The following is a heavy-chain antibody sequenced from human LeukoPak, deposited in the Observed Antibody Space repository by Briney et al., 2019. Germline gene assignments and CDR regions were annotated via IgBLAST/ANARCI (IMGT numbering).Heavy chain of an antibody. D-gene: IGHD6-19*01. CDR2: ISSSSSYI. CDR3: ANIPSGWSDY. Sequence: GGSLRLSCAASGFTFSSYSMNWVRQAPGKGLEWVSSISSSSSYIYYADSVKGRFTISRDNSKNTLYLQMNSLRAEDTAVYYCANIPSGWSDYWGQGTLVTVSS. J-gene: IGHJ4*02. CDR1: GFTFSSYS. V-gene: IGHV3-21*04.